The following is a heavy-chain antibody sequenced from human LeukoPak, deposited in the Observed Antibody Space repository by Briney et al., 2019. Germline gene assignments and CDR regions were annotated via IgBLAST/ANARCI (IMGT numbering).Heavy chain of an antibody. CDR3: AKDAPVNIVVVPAANS. D-gene: IGHD2-2*01. CDR2: ISGSGGST. Sequence: GGSLRLSCAASGFAFSSYAMSWVRQAPGKGLEWVSAISGSGGSTYYADSVKGRFTISRDNSKNTLYLQMNSLRAEDTAVYYCAKDAPVNIVVVPAANSWGQGTLVTVSS. CDR1: GFAFSSYA. J-gene: IGHJ4*02. V-gene: IGHV3-23*01.